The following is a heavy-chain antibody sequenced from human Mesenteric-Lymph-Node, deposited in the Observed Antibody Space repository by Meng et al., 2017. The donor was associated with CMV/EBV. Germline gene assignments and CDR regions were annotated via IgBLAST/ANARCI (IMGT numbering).Heavy chain of an antibody. D-gene: IGHD6-13*01. CDR2: MWSSGST. Sequence: GESLKISCAASGISVSSNYMNWVRQAPGKGLEWVAVMWSSGSTFYADSVKGRFIISRDNSKNTLNLQMNSLRVEDSAIYYCARDYPRSSTWGSWGQGTLDTVSS. CDR3: ARDYPRSSTWGS. CDR1: GISVSSNY. V-gene: IGHV3-66*03. J-gene: IGHJ5*02.